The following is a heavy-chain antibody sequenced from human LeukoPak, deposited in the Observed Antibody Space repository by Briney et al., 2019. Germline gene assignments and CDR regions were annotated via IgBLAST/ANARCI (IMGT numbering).Heavy chain of an antibody. V-gene: IGHV4-4*09. D-gene: IGHD1-26*01. Sequence: RSSETLSLTCTVSGASISHYYWSWIRQTPEKGLEWMGHIHTSGGSSPYPSLKSRLTMLIETSRNQFSLKLTSVTAADTAVYFCARPGSYHDFWGQGALVTVSS. J-gene: IGHJ4*02. CDR2: IHTSGGS. CDR1: GASISHYY. CDR3: ARPGSYHDF.